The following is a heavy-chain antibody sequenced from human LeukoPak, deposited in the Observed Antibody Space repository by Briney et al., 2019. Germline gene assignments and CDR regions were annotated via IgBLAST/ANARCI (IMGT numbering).Heavy chain of an antibody. Sequence: GGSLRLSCAASGFTVSSNYMSWVRQAPGKGLEWVSVIYSGGSTYYADSVKGRFTISRDNSENTLYLQMNSLRAEDTAVYYCASYCSSTSCYRGGAFDIWGQGTMVTVSS. D-gene: IGHD2-2*01. J-gene: IGHJ3*02. CDR1: GFTVSSNY. CDR3: ASYCSSTSCYRGGAFDI. V-gene: IGHV3-53*01. CDR2: IYSGGST.